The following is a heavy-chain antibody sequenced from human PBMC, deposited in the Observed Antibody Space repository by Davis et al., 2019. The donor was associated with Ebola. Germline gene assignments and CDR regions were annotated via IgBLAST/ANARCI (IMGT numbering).Heavy chain of an antibody. CDR1: GFTFSTYA. CDR3: AKGDNSGWYGVDY. V-gene: IGHV3-30*02. D-gene: IGHD6-19*01. CDR2: IRFDGSEK. J-gene: IGHJ4*02. Sequence: GESLKISCAGSGFTFSTYAMTWVRQAPGKGLEWVAFIRFDGSEKYYADSVKGRFTISRENSKATLDLQMNSLRAEDTAVYYCAKGDNSGWYGVDYWGQGTLVTVSS.